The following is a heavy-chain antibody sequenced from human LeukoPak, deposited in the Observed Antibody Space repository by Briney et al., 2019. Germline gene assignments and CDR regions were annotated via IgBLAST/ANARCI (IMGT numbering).Heavy chain of an antibody. CDR1: GFTFDEYA. CDR3: AKDRDYYGSGSFDY. D-gene: IGHD3-10*01. J-gene: IGHJ4*02. CDR2: ISWNSGSI. Sequence: GRSLRHSCAASGFTFDEYAMRWVRQAPGKGLEWVSGISWNSGSIGDADSVKGRVTISRDNAKNSLYLQMNSLRAEDMALYYCAKDRDYYGSGSFDYWGQGTLVTVSS. V-gene: IGHV3-9*03.